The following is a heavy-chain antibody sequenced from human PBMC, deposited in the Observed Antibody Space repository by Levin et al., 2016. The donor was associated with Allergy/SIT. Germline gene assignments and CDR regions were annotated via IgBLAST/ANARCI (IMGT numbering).Heavy chain of an antibody. D-gene: IGHD2-2*01. CDR3: VGSTSWRDYYYYGMDV. J-gene: IGHJ6*02. Sequence: WVRQAPGQGLEWMGIINPSGGSTSYAQKFQGRVTMTRDTSTSTVYMELSSLRSEDTAVYYCVGSTSWRDYYYYGMDVWGQGTTVTVSS. V-gene: IGHV1-46*01. CDR2: INPSGGST.